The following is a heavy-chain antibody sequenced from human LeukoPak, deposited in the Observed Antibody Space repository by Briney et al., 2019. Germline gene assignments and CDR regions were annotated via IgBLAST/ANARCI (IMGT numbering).Heavy chain of an antibody. J-gene: IGHJ5*02. V-gene: IGHV1-8*01. CDR3: ARVMSIAAAGSNWFDP. D-gene: IGHD6-13*01. CDR1: GYTFTSYD. Sequence: ASVKVSCKASGYTFTSYDINWVRQATGQGLEWMGWMNPNSGNTGYAQKFQGRVTMTRNTSISTAYMELSGLRSEDTAVYYCARVMSIAAAGSNWFDPWGQGTLVTVSS. CDR2: MNPNSGNT.